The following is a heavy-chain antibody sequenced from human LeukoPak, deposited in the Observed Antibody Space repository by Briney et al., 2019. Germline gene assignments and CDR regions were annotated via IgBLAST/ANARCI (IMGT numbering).Heavy chain of an antibody. Sequence: SVKVSCKASGYTFTSYAISWVRQAPGQGLEWMGGIIPIFGTANYAQKFQGRVTITADESTSTAYMELSSLRSEDTAVYYCARESIMITFGGVIVTYYFDYWGQGTLVTVSS. V-gene: IGHV1-69*13. D-gene: IGHD3-16*02. CDR3: ARESIMITFGGVIVTYYFDY. CDR1: GYTFTSYA. CDR2: IIPIFGTA. J-gene: IGHJ4*02.